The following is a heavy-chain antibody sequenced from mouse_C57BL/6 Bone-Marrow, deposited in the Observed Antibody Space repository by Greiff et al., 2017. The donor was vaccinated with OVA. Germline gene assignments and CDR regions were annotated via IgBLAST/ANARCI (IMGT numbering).Heavy chain of an antibody. D-gene: IGHD1-1*01. Sequence: DVQLQESGPGLAKPSQTLSLTCSVTGYSITSDYWNWIRKFPGHKLEYMGYISYSGSTYYNPSLKSRISITRDTSKNQYYLQLNSVTTEDTATYYCARYYYGSSYGGWYFDVWGTGTTVTVSS. V-gene: IGHV3-8*01. CDR1: GYSITSDY. CDR2: ISYSGST. J-gene: IGHJ1*03. CDR3: ARYYYGSSYGGWYFDV.